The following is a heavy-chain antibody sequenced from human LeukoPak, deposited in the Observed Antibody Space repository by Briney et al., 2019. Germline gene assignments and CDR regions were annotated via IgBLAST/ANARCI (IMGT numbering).Heavy chain of an antibody. V-gene: IGHV1-18*01. J-gene: IGHJ4*02. CDR2: ISAYNGNT. CDR3: ARASITMVRGRGKTLYYFDY. Sequence: ASVKVSCKASGYTFTSYGISWVRQAPGQGLEWMGWISAYNGNTNYAQKLQGRVTMTTDTSTSTAYMELRSLRSEDTAVYYCARASITMVRGRGKTLYYFDYWGQGTLTTVSS. D-gene: IGHD3-10*01. CDR1: GYTFTSYG.